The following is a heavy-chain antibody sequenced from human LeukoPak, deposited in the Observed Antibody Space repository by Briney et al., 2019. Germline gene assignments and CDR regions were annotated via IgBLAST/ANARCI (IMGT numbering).Heavy chain of an antibody. CDR3: ARDGQDYGDYLFDY. CDR1: GYTFTSYG. J-gene: IGHJ4*02. Sequence: ASVKVSCKASGYTFTSYGISWVRQAPGQGLEWTGWISAYNGNTNYAQKLQGRVTMTTDTSTSTAYMELRSLRSDDTAVYYCARDGQDYGDYLFDYWGQGTLVTVSS. CDR2: ISAYNGNT. D-gene: IGHD4-17*01. V-gene: IGHV1-18*01.